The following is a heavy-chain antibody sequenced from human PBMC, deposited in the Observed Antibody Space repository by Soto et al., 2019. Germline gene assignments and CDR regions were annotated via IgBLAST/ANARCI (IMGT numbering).Heavy chain of an antibody. J-gene: IGHJ4*02. Sequence: ASVKVSCKASGYTFTGYYMHWVRQAPGQGLEWMGWINPNSGGTNYAQKFQGRVTMTRDTSISTAYMELSRLRSDDTAVYYCAREAGYDSSGYYPKYYFDYWGQGTLVTVSS. V-gene: IGHV1-2*02. D-gene: IGHD3-22*01. CDR3: AREAGYDSSGYYPKYYFDY. CDR2: INPNSGGT. CDR1: GYTFTGYY.